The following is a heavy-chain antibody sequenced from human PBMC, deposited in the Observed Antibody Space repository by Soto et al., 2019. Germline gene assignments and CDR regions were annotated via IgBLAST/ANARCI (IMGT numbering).Heavy chain of an antibody. CDR2: ISAYNGNT. CDR3: ARDSFKPRPSTYDSRGYYAYYFDY. D-gene: IGHD3-22*01. J-gene: IGHJ4*02. V-gene: IGHV1-18*01. Sequence: ASVKVSSKASGYTFTSYGISWVRQAHGQGLGWMGWISAYNGNTNYAQKLQGRVTMTTDTSTSTAYMELRSLRSDDTAVYYCARDSFKPRPSTYDSRGYYAYYFDYWGERTLVTVSS. CDR1: GYTFTSYG.